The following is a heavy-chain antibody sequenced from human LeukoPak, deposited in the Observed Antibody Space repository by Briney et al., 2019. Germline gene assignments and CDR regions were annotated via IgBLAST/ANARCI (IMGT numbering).Heavy chain of an antibody. D-gene: IGHD6-6*01. CDR1: GFTFSGSA. CDR2: IRSKANSYAT. V-gene: IGHV3-73*01. J-gene: IGHJ4*02. Sequence: GGSLRLSCAASGFTFSGSAMHWVRQASGKGLEWVGRIRSKANSYATAYAASVKGRFIISRDDSKNTAYLQMNSLKTEDTAVYYCTRLSSSSTGGFDYWGQGTLVTVSS. CDR3: TRLSSSSTGGFDY.